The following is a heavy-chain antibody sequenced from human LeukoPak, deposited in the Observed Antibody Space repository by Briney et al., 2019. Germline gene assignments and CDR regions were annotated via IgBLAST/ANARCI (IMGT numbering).Heavy chain of an antibody. CDR3: ARRSESNWFDP. CDR2: IYPVDSGT. CDR1: GYTFTSYW. V-gene: IGHV5-51*01. J-gene: IGHJ5*02. Sequence: GGPLNTSCQGPGYTFTSYWIGWVRQMPGKGREWMGIIYPVDSGTSYSPSFKGQVTISVDKSINTAYLQWSCVNASDTAMYYCARRSESNWFDPWGQGHLVTVSS.